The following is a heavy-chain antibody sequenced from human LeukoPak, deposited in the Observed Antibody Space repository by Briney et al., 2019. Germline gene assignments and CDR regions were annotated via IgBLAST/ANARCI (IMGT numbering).Heavy chain of an antibody. CDR3: ARVMITFGGVIAPHFDY. CDR2: INPNSGGT. Sequence: ASVKVSCKASGYTFTGYYMHWVRQAPGQGLEWMGWINPNSGGTNYAQKSQGRVTMTRDTSISTAYMELSRLRSDDTAVYYCARVMITFGGVIAPHFDYWGQGTLVTVSS. J-gene: IGHJ4*02. CDR1: GYTFTGYY. D-gene: IGHD3-16*02. V-gene: IGHV1-2*02.